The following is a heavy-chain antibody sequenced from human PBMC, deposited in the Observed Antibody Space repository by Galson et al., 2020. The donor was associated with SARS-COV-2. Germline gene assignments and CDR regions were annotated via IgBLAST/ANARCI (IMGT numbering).Heavy chain of an antibody. CDR1: VGSFSDYY. CDR2: IRHSGST. V-gene: IGHV4-34*01. J-gene: IGHJ4*02. D-gene: IGHD6-13*01. Sequence: SETLSLTCAVYVGSFSDYYWTWIRQPPGKGLEWIWEIRHSGSTNYNPTLKSRVTISVDTSKNQFSLRLTSVTAADTAVYYCARRADSSSWFGFDYWGQGSLVTVSS. CDR3: ARRADSSSWFGFDY.